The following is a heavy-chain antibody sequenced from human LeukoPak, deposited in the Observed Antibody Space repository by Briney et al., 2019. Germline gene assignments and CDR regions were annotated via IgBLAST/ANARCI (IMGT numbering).Heavy chain of an antibody. CDR2: ISYDGSNK. J-gene: IGHJ4*02. Sequence: GRSLRLYCAASGFTFSSYGMHWVRQAPGKGLEWVAVISYDGSNKYYADSVKGRFTISRDNSKNTLYLQMNSLRAEDTAVYYCAKDLGGSGWYYFDYWGQGTLVTVSS. V-gene: IGHV3-30*18. CDR1: GFTFSSYG. CDR3: AKDLGGSGWYYFDY. D-gene: IGHD6-19*01.